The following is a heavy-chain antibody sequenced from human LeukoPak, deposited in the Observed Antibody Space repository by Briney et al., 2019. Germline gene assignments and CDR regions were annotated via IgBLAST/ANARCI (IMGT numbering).Heavy chain of an antibody. Sequence: NPSETLSLTCTVSGGSISSSSYYWGLIRQPPGKWLEWIGSIYYSGSTYYNPSLKSRVTISVDTSKNQFSLKLSSVTAADTAVYYCASRGGHCGGGSCYSGWFDPWGQGTLVTVSS. CDR1: GGSISSSSYY. J-gene: IGHJ5*02. D-gene: IGHD2-15*01. CDR2: IYYSGST. V-gene: IGHV4-39*01. CDR3: ASRGGHCGGGSCYSGWFDP.